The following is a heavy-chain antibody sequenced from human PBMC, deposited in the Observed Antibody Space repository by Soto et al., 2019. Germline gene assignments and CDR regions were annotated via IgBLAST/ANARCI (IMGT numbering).Heavy chain of an antibody. CDR1: GFTFSNYA. CDR3: ATPGDDSGSYRRY. V-gene: IGHV3-23*01. J-gene: IGHJ4*02. CDR2: ISASGGGT. Sequence: EVQLLESGGGLVQPGGSLRLSCAPSGFTFSNYAMSWVRQAPGEGLEWVSAISASGGGTYYTDSVRGRFTISRDNSKNTLYLQMNSLRAEDTAVYYCATPGDDSGSYRRYWGQGALVTVSS. D-gene: IGHD3-10*01.